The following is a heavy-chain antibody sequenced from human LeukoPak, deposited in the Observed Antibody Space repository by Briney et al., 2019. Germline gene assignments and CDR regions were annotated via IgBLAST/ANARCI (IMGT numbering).Heavy chain of an antibody. V-gene: IGHV3-48*03. D-gene: IGHD2-21*02. CDR2: ISSSGSTI. CDR1: GFTFSSYE. J-gene: IGHJ4*02. Sequence: GGSLRLSCAASGFTFSSYEMNWVRQAPGKGLEWVSYISSSGSTIYYADSVKGRFTISRDNAKNSLYLQMNSLRAEDTAVYYCARDEGPVTATTFDYWGQGTLVTVSS. CDR3: ARDEGPVTATTFDY.